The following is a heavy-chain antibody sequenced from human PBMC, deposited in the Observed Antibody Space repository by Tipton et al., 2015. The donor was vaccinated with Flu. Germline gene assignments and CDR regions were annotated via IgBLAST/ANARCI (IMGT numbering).Heavy chain of an antibody. V-gene: IGHV1-18*01. Sequence: QVQLVQSGAEVKKPGASVKVSCKASGYTFTSYGISWVRPAPGQGLEWMGWISAYTDNRNYAQNFQGRVTMTTDTSTSTAYMELWSLSSDDTAVYYCARDRLLREISTNPPSYWGQGTLVTVSS. CDR1: GYTFTSYG. CDR3: ARDRLLREISTNPPSY. J-gene: IGHJ4*02. CDR2: ISAYTDNR. D-gene: IGHD2-8*01.